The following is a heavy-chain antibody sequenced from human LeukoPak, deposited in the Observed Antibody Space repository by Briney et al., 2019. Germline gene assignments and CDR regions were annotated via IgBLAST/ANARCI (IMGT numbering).Heavy chain of an antibody. J-gene: IGHJ5*02. CDR3: AREYSSSWYRWFDP. Sequence: PSETLSLTCTVSGGSISSYYWSWIRQPPGKGLEWIGYLYYSGSTNYNPSLKSRVSISVDTSKNQFSLKLSSVTAADTAVYFCAREYSSSWYRWFDPWGQGTLVTVSS. D-gene: IGHD6-13*01. V-gene: IGHV4-59*12. CDR2: LYYSGST. CDR1: GGSISSYY.